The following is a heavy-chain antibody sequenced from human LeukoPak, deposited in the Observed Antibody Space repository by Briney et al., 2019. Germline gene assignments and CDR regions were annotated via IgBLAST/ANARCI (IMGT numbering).Heavy chain of an antibody. V-gene: IGHV3-33*01. Sequence: GGSLRLSCAAPGVTFSSYGMHCGREAPGEGLGWVAVIRYDGSNKYYPDSVKGRFTISRDNSKNTLYLQMNSLRAEDTAVYYCARDAGGSLLYYYYHYMDVWGKGTTVTISS. J-gene: IGHJ6*03. CDR1: GVTFSSYG. CDR3: ARDAGGSLLYYYYHYMDV. D-gene: IGHD1-26*01. CDR2: IRYDGSNK.